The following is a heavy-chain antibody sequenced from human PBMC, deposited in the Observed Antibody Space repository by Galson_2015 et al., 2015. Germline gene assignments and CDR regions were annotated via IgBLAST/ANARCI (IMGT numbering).Heavy chain of an antibody. J-gene: IGHJ4*02. CDR1: GYYFPTYW. CDR2: IYPVDSTP. D-gene: IGHD2-15*01. CDR3: ARLWYGQLGGIDY. Sequence: QSGAEVKKPGESLKISCQGSGYYFPTYWIAWVRQMPGKGLEWMGIIYPVDSTPTYSPSFEGQVTISVDNSISTAYLEWTSLKASGSGMYYCARLWYGQLGGIDYWGQGTRVTVSS. V-gene: IGHV5-51*03.